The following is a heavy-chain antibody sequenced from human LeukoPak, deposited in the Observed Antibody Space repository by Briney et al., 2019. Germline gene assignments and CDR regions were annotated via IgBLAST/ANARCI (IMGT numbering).Heavy chain of an antibody. CDR2: IRYDGNNK. CDR1: GFTFSSYG. V-gene: IGHV3-30*02. J-gene: IGHJ4*02. CDR3: ARDSSSFPNYFDF. D-gene: IGHD3-3*02. Sequence: GGSLRLSCAASGFTFSSYGMHWVRQAPGKGLEWVAFIRYDGNNKYYADSVKGRFTISRDNSKNTLYLQMNSLRAEDTAIYYCARDSSSFPNYFDFWGQGTLVTVSS.